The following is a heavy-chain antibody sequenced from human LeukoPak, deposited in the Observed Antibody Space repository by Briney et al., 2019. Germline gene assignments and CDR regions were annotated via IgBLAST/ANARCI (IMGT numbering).Heavy chain of an antibody. Sequence: SETLSLTCAVSGYSISSGYYWGWIRQPPGKGLEWIGSIYHSGSTFYNPSLKSRVTISVDTSKNQFSLRLSSVTASDTAVYYCARHEAEMATILGNYRGQGTLVTVSS. CDR1: GYSISSGYY. CDR3: ARHEAEMATILGNY. J-gene: IGHJ4*02. CDR2: IYHSGST. V-gene: IGHV4-38-2*01. D-gene: IGHD5-24*01.